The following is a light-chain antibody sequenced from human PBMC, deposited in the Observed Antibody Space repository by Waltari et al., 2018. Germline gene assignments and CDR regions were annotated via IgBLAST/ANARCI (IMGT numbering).Light chain of an antibody. Sequence: EIVLTQSPATLSLSPGERATLSCSASQSVSSYLAWYQQKPGLAPRLLNYDTANRATGIPARFSGSGSGTDFTLTISSLEPEDFAIYYCQQRSIFGGGTKVEIK. V-gene: IGKV3-11*01. CDR3: QQRSI. CDR2: DTA. J-gene: IGKJ4*01. CDR1: QSVSSY.